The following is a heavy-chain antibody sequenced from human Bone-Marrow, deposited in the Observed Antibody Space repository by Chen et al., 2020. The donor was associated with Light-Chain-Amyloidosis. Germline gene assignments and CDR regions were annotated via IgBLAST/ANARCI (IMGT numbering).Heavy chain of an antibody. CDR1: GFSFSSSA. D-gene: IGHD2-8*01. J-gene: IGHJ4*02. V-gene: IGHV3-23*01. CDR2: ITDSGGET. CDR3: AKDWQAGV. Sequence: EVQLLEFGGALLQRGGPLRLSCPPSGFSFSSSAMNWVRQAPGKGLECVSSITDSGGETFDKDSVRGRFTISRDNSRNTLYLQMNSLRAEDTAVYYCAKDWQAGVWGQGTLVTVSS.